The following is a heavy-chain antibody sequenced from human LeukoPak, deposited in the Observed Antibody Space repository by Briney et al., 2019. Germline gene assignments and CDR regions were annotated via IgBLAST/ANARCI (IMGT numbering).Heavy chain of an antibody. D-gene: IGHD2-2*01. CDR1: GYTFTSYG. J-gene: IGHJ3*02. CDR2: ISAYNGNT. V-gene: IGHV1-18*01. Sequence: ASVKVSCKASGYTFTSYGITWVRQAPGQGLEWMGWISAYNGNTDYAQEVQGRVTMTTDTSTSIAYIELRSLRSDDTAVYYCARGYCSSTSCGDAFDIWGQGTMVTVSS. CDR3: ARGYCSSTSCGDAFDI.